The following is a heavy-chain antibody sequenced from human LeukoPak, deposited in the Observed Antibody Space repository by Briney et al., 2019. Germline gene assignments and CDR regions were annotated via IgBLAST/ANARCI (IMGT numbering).Heavy chain of an antibody. D-gene: IGHD3-22*01. CDR1: GFMFSDYY. V-gene: IGHV3-11*01. J-gene: IGHJ3*02. Sequence: PGGSLRLSCAASGFMFSDYYMSWIRQVPGKGLEWVSYISSTGSNIYYVDSVKGRFTISRDNAKNSLYLQMNSLRAEDTAVYYCARFGYYDSSHYWGDAFDIWGQGTMVTVSS. CDR3: ARFGYYDSSHYWGDAFDI. CDR2: ISSTGSNI.